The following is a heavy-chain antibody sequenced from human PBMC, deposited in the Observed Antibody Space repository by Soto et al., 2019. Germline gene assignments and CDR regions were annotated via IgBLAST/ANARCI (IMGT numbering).Heavy chain of an antibody. J-gene: IGHJ4*02. Sequence: ASVKVSCKASGYTFTSYGISWARQAPGQGLEWMGWISAYNGNTNYAQKLQGRVTMTTDTSTSTAYMELRSLRSDDTAVYYCAREYCSGGSCYFGLYYFDYWGQGTLVTVSS. V-gene: IGHV1-18*01. CDR1: GYTFTSYG. D-gene: IGHD2-15*01. CDR2: ISAYNGNT. CDR3: AREYCSGGSCYFGLYYFDY.